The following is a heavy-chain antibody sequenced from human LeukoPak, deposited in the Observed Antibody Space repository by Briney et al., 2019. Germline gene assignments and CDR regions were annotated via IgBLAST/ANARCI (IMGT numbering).Heavy chain of an antibody. V-gene: IGHV3-48*03. CDR3: AREDY. CDR2: ITSSGGTI. CDR1: GFTFSRSA. J-gene: IGHJ4*02. Sequence: GGSLRLSCAASGFTFSRSAMTWVRQTPGKGLEWVSYITSSGGTIYYAESVKGRFTISRDNAKNSVYLQMNNLRAEDTAVYYCAREDYWGQGTLVTVSS.